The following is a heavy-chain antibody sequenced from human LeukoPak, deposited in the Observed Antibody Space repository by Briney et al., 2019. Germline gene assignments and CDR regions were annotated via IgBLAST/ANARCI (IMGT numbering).Heavy chain of an antibody. CDR1: GGSISSSSYY. Sequence: PSETLSLTCTVSGGSISSSSYYWGWIRQPPGKGLEWIGSIYYSGSTYYNPSLKSRVTISVDTSKNQFSLKLSSVTAADTAVYYCARQPLILGLDAFDIWGQGTMVTVSS. V-gene: IGHV4-39*01. CDR3: ARQPLILGLDAFDI. D-gene: IGHD3-16*01. CDR2: IYYSGST. J-gene: IGHJ3*02.